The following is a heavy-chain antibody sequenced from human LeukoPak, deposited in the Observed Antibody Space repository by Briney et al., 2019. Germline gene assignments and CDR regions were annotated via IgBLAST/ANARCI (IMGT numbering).Heavy chain of an antibody. CDR2: IWPDGSLK. J-gene: IGHJ3*02. CDR1: GFTFSSYW. V-gene: IGHV3-33*08. CDR3: ARGWVVPAAPRGAFDI. D-gene: IGHD2-2*01. Sequence: GGSLRLSCAASGFTFSSYWMSWVHQAPGKGLVWVTVIWPDGSLKYYADSVKGRFTVSRDNSKNTLYLQMNSLRAEDTAVYYCARGWVVPAAPRGAFDIWGQGTMVTVSS.